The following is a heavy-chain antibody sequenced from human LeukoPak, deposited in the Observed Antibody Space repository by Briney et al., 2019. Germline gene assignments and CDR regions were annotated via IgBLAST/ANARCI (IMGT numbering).Heavy chain of an antibody. CDR1: GGSISSYY. CDR2: IYYSGST. D-gene: IGHD3-9*01. CDR3: ARADYDILSIDY. Sequence: TSETLSLTCTASGGSISSYYWSWIRQPPGKGLEWIGYIYYSGSTNYNPSLKSRVTISVDTSKNQFSLKLSSVTAADTAVYYCARADYDILSIDYWGQGTPVTVSS. V-gene: IGHV4-59*01. J-gene: IGHJ4*02.